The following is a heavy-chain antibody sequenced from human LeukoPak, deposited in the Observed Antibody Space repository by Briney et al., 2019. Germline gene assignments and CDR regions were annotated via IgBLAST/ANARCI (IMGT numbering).Heavy chain of an antibody. CDR3: ARAAGHCNTTTCYPEYFQH. V-gene: IGHV4-61*02. J-gene: IGHJ1*01. CDR2: IYTSGST. CDR1: GGSISSGSYY. D-gene: IGHD2-2*01. Sequence: PSETLSLTCTVSGGSISSGSYYWSWIRQPAGKGLEWIGRIYTSGSTNYNPSLKSRVTISVDTSKNQFSLKLSSVTAADTAVYYCARAAGHCNTTTCYPEYFQHWGQGTLVTVSS.